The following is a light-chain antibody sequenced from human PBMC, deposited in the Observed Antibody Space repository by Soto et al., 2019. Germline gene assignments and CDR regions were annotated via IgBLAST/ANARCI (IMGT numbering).Light chain of an antibody. Sequence: QSALTQPASVSGSPGQSITISCTGTSSYVGGYNYVSWYQRHPGRAPKLIIYEVSNRPSGVSNRFSGSKSGNTASLTISGLQPEDEADYYCSSYTSSTTQVFGGGTKLTVL. CDR2: EVS. CDR1: SSYVGGYNY. V-gene: IGLV2-14*01. CDR3: SSYTSSTTQV. J-gene: IGLJ3*02.